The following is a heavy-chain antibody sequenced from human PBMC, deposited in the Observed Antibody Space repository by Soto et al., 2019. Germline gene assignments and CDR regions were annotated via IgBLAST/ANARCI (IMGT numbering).Heavy chain of an antibody. CDR1: GGSISSSSYS. CDR2: INYSKST. J-gene: IGHJ5*02. V-gene: IGHV4-39*01. Sequence: SETPSLTCTVSGGSISSSSYSSGWFRQPKGKGLEWIRSINYSKSTYYNPSLKTRLNISVDTSKHQCSLKLSSVTAADTAVYYCASQGTDYGDSMAFYHRFDPWGQGSLLTASS. CDR3: ASQGTDYGDSMAFYHRFDP. D-gene: IGHD4-17*01.